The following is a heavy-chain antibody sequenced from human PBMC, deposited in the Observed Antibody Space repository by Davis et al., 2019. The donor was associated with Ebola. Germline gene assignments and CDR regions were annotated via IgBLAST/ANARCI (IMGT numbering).Heavy chain of an antibody. V-gene: IGHV4-39*01. CDR3: ARVRRGGLWLRGYFDY. J-gene: IGHJ4*02. CDR2: IYYSGST. D-gene: IGHD5-18*01. CDR1: GASISSSSYY. Sequence: SETLSLTCTVSGASISSSSYYWGWIRQPPGKGLEWTGSIYYSGSTNYNPSLKSRVTISVDTSKNQFSLKLNSVTAADTAVYYCARVRRGGLWLRGYFDYWGQGTLVTVSS.